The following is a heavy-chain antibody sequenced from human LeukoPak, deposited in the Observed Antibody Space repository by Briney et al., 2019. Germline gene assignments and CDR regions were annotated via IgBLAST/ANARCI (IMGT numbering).Heavy chain of an antibody. CDR3: ASQLNPYYYYYMDV. D-gene: IGHD5-24*01. CDR2: IIPIFGTA. J-gene: IGHJ6*03. Sequence: SVKVSCKASGGTFSSYAISWVRQAPGQGLEWMGRIIPIFGTANYAQKFQGRVTITTDESTSTAYMELSSLRSEDTAVYYCASQLNPYYYYYMDVWSKGTTVTVSS. V-gene: IGHV1-69*05. CDR1: GGTFSSYA.